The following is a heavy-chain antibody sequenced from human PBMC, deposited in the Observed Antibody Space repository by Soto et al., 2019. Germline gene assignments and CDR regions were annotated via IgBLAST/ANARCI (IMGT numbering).Heavy chain of an antibody. V-gene: IGHV5-10-1*01. D-gene: IGHD3-3*01. CDR2: IDPSDSYT. Sequence: PGESLKISCEGAGYSFSNYWITWVRQMPGKGLEWMGRIDPSDSYTIHNPSFQGHVIISVDKSINTAYLQWSSLRASDTAMYYCARLTRNYEFWSGYLYYFDFWGPGTLVTVSS. J-gene: IGHJ4*02. CDR3: ARLTRNYEFWSGYLYYFDF. CDR1: GYSFSNYW.